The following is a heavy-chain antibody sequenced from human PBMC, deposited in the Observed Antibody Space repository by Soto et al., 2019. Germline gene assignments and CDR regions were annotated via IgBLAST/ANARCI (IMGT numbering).Heavy chain of an antibody. CDR2: INPNSGDT. CDR1: GYTFTGYY. V-gene: IGHV1-2*02. CDR3: AVAGLPFEY. D-gene: IGHD6-19*01. J-gene: IGHJ4*02. Sequence: QVQLVQSGAEVKKPGASVKVSCKTSGYTFTGYYIHWVRQAPGQGLEWMALINPNSGDTNYGHKFQGRVPLTRDTSINTVYMEVTSLRFDDTAVYYWAVAGLPFEYWGQGTLVTVVS.